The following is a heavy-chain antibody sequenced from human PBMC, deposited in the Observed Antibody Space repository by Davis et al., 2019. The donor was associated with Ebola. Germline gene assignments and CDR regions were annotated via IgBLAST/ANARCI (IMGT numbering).Heavy chain of an antibody. V-gene: IGHV4-59*13. CDR1: GGSISGYY. CDR3: ARTDRVCSGGRCYSGDDFDS. Sequence: SETLSLTCTVSGGSISGYYWSWIRQPPGRGLEWIGYVYSDGGTEYNPSVKSRVTMSVDTSKSRFSLNLRSVTAADTAVYYRARTDRVCSGGRCYSGDDFDSWGQGTLVTVSS. CDR2: VYSDGGT. J-gene: IGHJ4*02. D-gene: IGHD2-15*01.